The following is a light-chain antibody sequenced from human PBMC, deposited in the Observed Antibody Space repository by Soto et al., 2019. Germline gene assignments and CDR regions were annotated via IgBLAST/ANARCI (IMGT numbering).Light chain of an antibody. V-gene: IGKV1-5*01. J-gene: IGKJ1*01. CDR2: DAS. CDR1: HSISTW. CDR3: QQYNTYSPAT. Sequence: QMTQSPSTLSASVGDRVTITCRASHSISTWLAWFQQKPGKAPRLLIYDASSLEDGVPSRFSGGGSGTEFTLTISILQPDDFATYYCQQYNTYSPATFGQGTKVDIK.